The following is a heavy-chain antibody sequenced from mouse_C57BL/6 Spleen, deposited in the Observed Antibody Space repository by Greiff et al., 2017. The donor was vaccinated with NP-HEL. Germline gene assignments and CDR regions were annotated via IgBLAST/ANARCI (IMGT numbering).Heavy chain of an antibody. CDR2: FYPGSGSI. Sequence: QVQLQQSGAELVKPGASVKLSCKASGYTFTEYTIHWVKQRSGQGLEWIGWFYPGSGSIKYNEKFKDKATLTADKSSSTVYMELSRLTSEDSAVYFCARHEEAGPDGSSYDDYYAMDYWGQGTSVTVSS. V-gene: IGHV1-62-2*01. CDR3: ARHEEAGPDGSSYDDYYAMDY. D-gene: IGHD1-1*01. CDR1: GYTFTEYT. J-gene: IGHJ4*01.